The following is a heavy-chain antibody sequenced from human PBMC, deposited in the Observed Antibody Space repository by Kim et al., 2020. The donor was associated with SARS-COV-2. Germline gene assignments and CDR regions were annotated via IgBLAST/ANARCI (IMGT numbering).Heavy chain of an antibody. D-gene: IGHD2-21*02. CDR2: IDTNGGSI. CDR3: ASLAGDQRGY. J-gene: IGHJ4*02. CDR1: GLTFSNYW. V-gene: IGHV3-74*03. Sequence: GGSLRLSCAASGLTFSNYWMHWVRQAPGKGLVWVSRIDTNGGSIEYADSVRGRFTISRDNAKNTLYLQMSSLRAEDTAVYYCASLAGDQRGYWGQGTLVT.